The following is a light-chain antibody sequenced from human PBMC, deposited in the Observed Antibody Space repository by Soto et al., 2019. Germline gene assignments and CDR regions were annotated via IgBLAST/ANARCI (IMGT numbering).Light chain of an antibody. CDR1: QGIDHS. Sequence: DIQMTQSPSYLSASVGDRVTITCRASQGIDHSLAWYQQKPGKDPNLLIYSSYTLQSGVPSRFSGSGSGKDFTLNITSLQPEDVATYYCQEHYSDSPVAFGPGIKVDV. J-gene: IGKJ3*01. V-gene: IGKV1-27*01. CDR3: QEHYSDSPVA. CDR2: SSY.